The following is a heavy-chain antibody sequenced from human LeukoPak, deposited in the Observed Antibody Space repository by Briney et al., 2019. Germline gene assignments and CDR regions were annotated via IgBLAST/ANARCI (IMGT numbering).Heavy chain of an antibody. D-gene: IGHD2/OR15-2a*01. CDR2: IRSDGSDT. Sequence: GGSLRLSCAASGFTFSDTWTHWVRQAPGGGLVWVSRIRSDGSDTRYAESVKGRFTISRDNAKNTLYLQMNSLRAEDTAVYDCARDWFHAIDYWSQGTLVTVSS. J-gene: IGHJ4*02. CDR1: GFTFSDTW. V-gene: IGHV3-74*01. CDR3: ARDWFHAIDY.